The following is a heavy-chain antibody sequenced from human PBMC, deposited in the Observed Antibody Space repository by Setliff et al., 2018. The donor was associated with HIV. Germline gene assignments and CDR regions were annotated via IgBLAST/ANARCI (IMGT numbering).Heavy chain of an antibody. Sequence: SETLSLTCTVSGDSFSTYYWTWIRQHAGKGLDWIGRIYTTGRTSYNPSLKNRVTMSIDSSRNQFSLKINSVTAADTAIYFCAREKGFGGATGWFDPWGQGTLVTVS. CDR1: GDSFSTYY. CDR3: AREKGFGGATGWFDP. CDR2: IYTTGRT. V-gene: IGHV4-4*07. D-gene: IGHD2-15*01. J-gene: IGHJ5*02.